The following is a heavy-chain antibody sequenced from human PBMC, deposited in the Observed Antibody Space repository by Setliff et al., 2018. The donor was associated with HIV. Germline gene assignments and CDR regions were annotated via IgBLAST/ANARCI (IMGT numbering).Heavy chain of an antibody. CDR1: GFTFSSYE. CDR3: AKDYTPTFWEYNWFDT. J-gene: IGHJ5*02. D-gene: IGHD3-3*01. Sequence: GGSLRLSCAASGFTFSSYEMNWVRQAPGKGLEWLSYISSSGSTIYYADSVKGRFTVSRDNSKNTLYLQMNSLRAEDTAIYFCAKDYTPTFWEYNWFDTWGQGTLVTVSS. V-gene: IGHV3-48*03. CDR2: ISSSGSTI.